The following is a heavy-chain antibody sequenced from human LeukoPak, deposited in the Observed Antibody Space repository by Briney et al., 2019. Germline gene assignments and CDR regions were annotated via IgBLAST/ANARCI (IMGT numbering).Heavy chain of an antibody. V-gene: IGHV4-4*07. CDR2: IYTSGST. CDR1: GGSISSYY. J-gene: IGHJ4*02. CDR3: ARDRITMVRGVMDY. Sequence: SETLSLTCTVSGGSISSYYWSWIRQPAGKGLEWIGRIYTSGSTNYNPSLKSRVTMSVDTSKNQFSLKLSSVTAEDTAVYYCARDRITMVRGVMDYWGQGTLVTVSS. D-gene: IGHD3-10*01.